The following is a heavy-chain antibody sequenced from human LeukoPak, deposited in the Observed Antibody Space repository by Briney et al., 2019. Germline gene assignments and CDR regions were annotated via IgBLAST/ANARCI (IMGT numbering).Heavy chain of an antibody. Sequence: GGSLRLSCAASGFTFSSHAMHWVRQAPGKGLEWVAFISYDGSIKYYADSVKGRFTISRDNSKNTLYLQMSSLRTEDTAVYYCARDRSKKYSCDYWGQGTLVSVSS. CDR1: GFTFSSHA. V-gene: IGHV3-30-3*01. J-gene: IGHJ4*02. CDR3: ARDRSKKYSCDY. D-gene: IGHD2-2*01. CDR2: ISYDGSIK.